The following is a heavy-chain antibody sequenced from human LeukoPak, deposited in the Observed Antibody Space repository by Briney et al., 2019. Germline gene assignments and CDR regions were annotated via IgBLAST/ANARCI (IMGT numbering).Heavy chain of an antibody. V-gene: IGHV4-31*03. Sequence: PSQTLSLTCTVSGGSISSGGYYWSWIRQHPGKGLEWIGYIYYSGSTYYNPSLKSRVTISVDTSKNQFSLKLRSVTAADTAVYYCARVYKETYDSSGYYLGGPVDYWGQGTLVTVSS. J-gene: IGHJ4*02. CDR1: GGSISSGGYY. CDR3: ARVYKETYDSSGYYLGGPVDY. CDR2: IYYSGST. D-gene: IGHD3-22*01.